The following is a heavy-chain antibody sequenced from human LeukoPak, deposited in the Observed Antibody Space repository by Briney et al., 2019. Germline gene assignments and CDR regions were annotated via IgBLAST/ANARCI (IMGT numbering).Heavy chain of an antibody. CDR3: ARVVYCSSTSCYALFTDYYYYMDV. J-gene: IGHJ6*03. Sequence: SQTLSLTCTVSGGSISSGSYYWSWIRQPAGKGLEWIGRIYTSGSTNYNPSLKSRVTISVDTSKNQFSLKLSSVTAADTAVYYCARVVYCSSTSCYALFTDYYYYMDVWGKGTTVTVSS. CDR2: IYTSGST. CDR1: GGSISSGSYY. V-gene: IGHV4-61*02. D-gene: IGHD2-2*01.